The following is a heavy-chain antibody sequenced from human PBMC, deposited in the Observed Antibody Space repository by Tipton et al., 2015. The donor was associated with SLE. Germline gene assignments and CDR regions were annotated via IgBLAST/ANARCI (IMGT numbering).Heavy chain of an antibody. CDR3: ARHPPRQSSGYAFDY. V-gene: IGHV4-59*08. Sequence: TLSLTCTVSGGSLIRNYWSWIRQPPGRGLEWIGYIYSSGSTNYNPSLSSRVTISLDASKNQFSLRLNSVTATDTAVYYCARHPPRQSSGYAFDYWGQGTLGTVSS. CDR2: IYSSGST. CDR1: GGSLIRNY. J-gene: IGHJ4*02. D-gene: IGHD5-12*01.